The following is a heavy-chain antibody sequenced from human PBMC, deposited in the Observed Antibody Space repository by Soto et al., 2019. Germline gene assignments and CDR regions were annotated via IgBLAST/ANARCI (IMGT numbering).Heavy chain of an antibody. D-gene: IGHD3-22*01. CDR3: ARYVPPDYYDSSGSDTVDY. J-gene: IGHJ4*02. CDR1: GGSISSGDYY. V-gene: IGHV4-30-4*01. CDR2: IYYSGST. Sequence: SLTCTVSGGSISSGDYYWSWIRQPPGKGLEWIGYIYYSGSTYYNPSLKSRVTISVDTSKNQFSLKLSSVTAADTAVYYCARYVPPDYYDSSGSDTVDYWGQGTLVTVSS.